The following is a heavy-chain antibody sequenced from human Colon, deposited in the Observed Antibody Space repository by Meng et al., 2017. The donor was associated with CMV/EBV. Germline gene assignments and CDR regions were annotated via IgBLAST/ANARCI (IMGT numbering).Heavy chain of an antibody. J-gene: IGHJ6*02. Sequence: GESLKISCAASGFTFSTYGIHWVRQAPGKGLEWLSFIRYDGSEQYYADSVKGRFTVSRDNSQNTLYLQMNGLRVDDSAVYYCAKAHDIVISRGMDVWGQGTPVTVSS. CDR3: AKAHDIVISRGMDV. CDR1: GFTFSTYG. D-gene: IGHD3-9*01. V-gene: IGHV3-30*02. CDR2: IRYDGSEQ.